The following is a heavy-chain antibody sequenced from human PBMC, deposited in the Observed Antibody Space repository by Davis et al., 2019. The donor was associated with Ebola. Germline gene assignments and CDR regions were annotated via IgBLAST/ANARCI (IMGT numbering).Heavy chain of an antibody. CDR3: AKQGYCSGGSCPYYYYGMDV. J-gene: IGHJ6*02. Sequence: GESLKISCAASGSTFSSYSMNWVRQAPGKGLEWVSGISGSGGSTYYADSVKGRFTISRDNSKNTLYLQMNGLRAEDTAVYYCAKQGYCSGGSCPYYYYGMDVWGQGTTVTVSS. D-gene: IGHD2-15*01. CDR2: ISGSGGST. V-gene: IGHV3-23*01. CDR1: GSTFSSYS.